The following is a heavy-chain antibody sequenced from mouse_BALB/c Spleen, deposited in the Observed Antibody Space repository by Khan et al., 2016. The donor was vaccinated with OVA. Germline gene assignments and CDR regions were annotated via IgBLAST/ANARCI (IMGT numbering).Heavy chain of an antibody. D-gene: IGHD1-1*01. Sequence: VQLKQSGPGLVKPSQTVSPTCTVTGISITTGNYRWSWIRQFPGNKLEWIGNIYYSGTITYNPSLTSRTTITRDTSKNRFFLEMNSLTAEDTATYYCARDYGSLYWYFDVWGAGTTVTVSS. CDR3: ARDYGSLYWYFDV. CDR2: IYYSGTI. V-gene: IGHV3-5*02. J-gene: IGHJ1*01. CDR1: GISITTGNYR.